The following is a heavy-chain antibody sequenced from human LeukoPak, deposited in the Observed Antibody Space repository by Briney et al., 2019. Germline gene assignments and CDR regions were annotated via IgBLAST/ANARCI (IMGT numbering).Heavy chain of an antibody. D-gene: IGHD2-2*01. Sequence: SETLSLTCTVSGGSISSGSYYWSWIRQPAGKGLEWIGRIYTSGSTNYNPSLKSRVTISVDTSKNQFSLKLSSVTAADTAVYYCARDSLPAASDYYYYGMDAWGQGTTVTVSS. J-gene: IGHJ6*02. CDR2: IYTSGST. CDR1: GGSISSGSYY. CDR3: ARDSLPAASDYYYYGMDA. V-gene: IGHV4-61*02.